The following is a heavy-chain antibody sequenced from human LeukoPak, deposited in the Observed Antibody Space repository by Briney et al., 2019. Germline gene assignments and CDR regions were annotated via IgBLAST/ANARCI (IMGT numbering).Heavy chain of an antibody. D-gene: IGHD3-22*01. Sequence: ASVKVSCKASGYTFTGYYMHWVRQAPGQGLEWMGWINPNSGGTNYAQKFQGRVTMTRDTSISTAYMELSRLRSDDTAVYYCARSSLRYYDSSGRDYWEKGNLVTVSS. CDR3: ARSSLRYYDSSGRDY. CDR2: INPNSGGT. CDR1: GYTFTGYY. V-gene: IGHV1-2*02. J-gene: IGHJ4*02.